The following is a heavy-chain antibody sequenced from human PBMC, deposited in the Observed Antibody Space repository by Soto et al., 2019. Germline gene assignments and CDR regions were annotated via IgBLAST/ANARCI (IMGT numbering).Heavy chain of an antibody. Sequence: NPSETLSLTCTVSGGSINNYYWNWIRQPPGKGLEWIGYINTSGSNKYKPSLKSRATISLDTSKNQVSLKLKSVTAADTAVYYCARGSSLLLEWISEYSLDYWGQGTLVTVSS. J-gene: IGHJ4*02. D-gene: IGHD3-3*01. CDR3: ARGSSLLLEWISEYSLDY. CDR2: INTSGSN. V-gene: IGHV4-59*01. CDR1: GGSINNYY.